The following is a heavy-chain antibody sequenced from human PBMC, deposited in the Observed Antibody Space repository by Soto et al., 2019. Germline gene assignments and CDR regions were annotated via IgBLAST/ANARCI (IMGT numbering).Heavy chain of an antibody. CDR2: INHSGST. V-gene: IGHV4-34*01. J-gene: IGHJ4*02. Sequence: SETLSLTCAVYGGSFSGYYGSWIRQPPGKGLEWIGEINHSGSTNYNPSLKSRVTISVDTSKNQFSLKLSSVTAADTAVYYCARLAEYSTSSHWGQGTLVTVSS. D-gene: IGHD6-6*01. CDR1: GGSFSGYY. CDR3: ARLAEYSTSSH.